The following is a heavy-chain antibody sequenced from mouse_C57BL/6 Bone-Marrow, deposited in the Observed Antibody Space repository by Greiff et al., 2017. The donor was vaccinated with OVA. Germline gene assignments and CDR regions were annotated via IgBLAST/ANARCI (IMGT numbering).Heavy chain of an antibody. J-gene: IGHJ2*01. CDR3: ARKGVTTVVAPNYFDY. CDR2: IDPSDSYT. CDR1: GYTFTSYW. V-gene: IGHV1-69*01. D-gene: IGHD1-1*01. Sequence: QVQLQQPGAELVMPGASVKLSCKASGYTFTSYWMHWVKQRPGQGLEWIGEIDPSDSYTNYNQKFKGKSTLTVDKSSSTAYMQLSSLTSEDSAVYSCARKGVTTVVAPNYFDYWGKGTTLTVSS.